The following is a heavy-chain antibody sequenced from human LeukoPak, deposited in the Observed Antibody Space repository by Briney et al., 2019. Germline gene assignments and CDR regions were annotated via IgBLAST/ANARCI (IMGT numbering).Heavy chain of an antibody. CDR3: ARVDGSSAVDY. J-gene: IGHJ4*02. CDR1: GGSISSGDYY. Sequence: PSQTLSLTCTVSGGSISSGDYYWSWIRQPPGKGLEWIGYIYYSGSTYYNPSLKSRVTISVDASKNQFSLKLSSVTAADTAVYYCARVDGSSAVDYWGQGTLVTVSS. CDR2: IYYSGST. D-gene: IGHD3-22*01. V-gene: IGHV4-30-4*01.